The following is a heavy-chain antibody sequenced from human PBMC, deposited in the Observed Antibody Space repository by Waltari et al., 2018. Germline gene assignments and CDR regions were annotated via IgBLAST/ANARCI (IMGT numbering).Heavy chain of an antibody. V-gene: IGHV3-74*03. J-gene: IGHJ6*02. CDR2: INPNGNTV. Sequence: EVQLVESGGGLVQPGGSLRLSLAASGFSFSTYWMNWARQVPGEGLVSVARINPNGNTVLYADSVKGRLTISRDNAKNMLYLQMNSLRDDDTAVYYCARSGFMDVWGQGTTVTVSS. CDR3: ARSGFMDV. D-gene: IGHD3-10*01. CDR1: GFSFSTYW.